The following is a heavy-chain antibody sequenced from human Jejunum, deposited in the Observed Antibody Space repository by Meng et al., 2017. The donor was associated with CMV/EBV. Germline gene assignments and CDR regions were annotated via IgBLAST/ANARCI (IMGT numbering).Heavy chain of an antibody. Sequence: ISSGAFSWACIPQPPGKGLELIGSIYFSGSTHYTPSLKSRLTISMDRSDNHLSLRLTSVTDADTAMYYCARDRGPGFIRSNINWFDPWGQGTLVTVSS. V-gene: IGHV4-39*07. J-gene: IGHJ5*02. CDR2: IYFSGST. CDR1: ISSGAFS. CDR3: ARDRGPGFIRSNINWFDP. D-gene: IGHD2/OR15-2a*01.